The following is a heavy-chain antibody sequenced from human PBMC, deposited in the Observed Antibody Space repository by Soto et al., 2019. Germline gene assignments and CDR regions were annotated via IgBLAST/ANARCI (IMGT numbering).Heavy chain of an antibody. V-gene: IGHV3-23*01. Sequence: EVQLLESGGDLVKPGGSLRLSCVGSGFTFRDHPMNWVRQAPGKGLEWVSAISAVGDRTYYADSVLGWLSIARGKSRNTLYLQMCSLRSEEKAMYYCAKDRSGATRGMGIKGGEGTLVPVSS. CDR2: ISAVGDRT. CDR3: AKDRSGATRGMGIK. CDR1: GFTFRDHP. J-gene: IGHJ4*02. D-gene: IGHD1-26*01.